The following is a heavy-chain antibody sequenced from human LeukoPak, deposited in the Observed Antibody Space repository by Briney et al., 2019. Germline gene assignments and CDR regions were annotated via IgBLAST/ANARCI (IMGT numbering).Heavy chain of an antibody. Sequence: GGSLRLSCAASGFSSSSYWMSWVRQAPGKGLEWVANIKQDGSEKYYVDSVKGRFTISRDNAKKSLHLQMNSLRVEDTAVYYCAKGTAIAVAGYFDYWGQGTLVTVSS. J-gene: IGHJ4*02. D-gene: IGHD6-19*01. CDR2: IKQDGSEK. V-gene: IGHV3-7*02. CDR3: AKGTAIAVAGYFDY. CDR1: GFSSSSYW.